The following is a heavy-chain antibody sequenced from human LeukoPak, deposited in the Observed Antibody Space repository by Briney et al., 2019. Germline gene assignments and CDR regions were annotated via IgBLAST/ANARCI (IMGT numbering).Heavy chain of an antibody. Sequence: PGGSLRLSCAASGFTFSSYAMHWVRQAPGKGLEYVSAISSNGGSTYYANSVKGRFTISRDNSRNTLYPQMGSLRAEDMAVYYCARVPRRYSSSWYYFDYWGQGTLVTVSS. V-gene: IGHV3-64*01. CDR1: GFTFSSYA. J-gene: IGHJ4*02. CDR3: ARVPRRYSSSWYYFDY. CDR2: ISSNGGST. D-gene: IGHD6-13*01.